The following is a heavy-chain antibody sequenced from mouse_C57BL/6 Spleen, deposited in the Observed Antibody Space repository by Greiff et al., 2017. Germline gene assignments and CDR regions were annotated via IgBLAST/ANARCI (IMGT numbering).Heavy chain of an antibody. CDR2: IDPEDGET. D-gene: IGHD6-2*01. CDR3: ARWVLSPYYFDD. V-gene: IGHV14-2*01. Sequence: EVQLVESGAELVKPGASVKLSCTASGFNIKDYYMHWVKQRTEQGLEWIGRIDPEDGETKYAPKFQGKATITADTSSNTAYLQLSGLKSEDTAVYDCARWVLSPYYFDDWGQGTTLTVSS. J-gene: IGHJ2*01. CDR1: GFNIKDYY.